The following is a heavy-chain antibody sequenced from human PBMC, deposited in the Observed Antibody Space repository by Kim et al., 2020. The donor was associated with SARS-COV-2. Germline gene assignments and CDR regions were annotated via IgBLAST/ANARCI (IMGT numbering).Heavy chain of an antibody. D-gene: IGHD1-26*01. Sequence: GGSLRLSCAASGFTFNTYGMHWVRQAPGKGLEWVAVISYDGSHKYYEDSVKGRFTISRDNSKNTLYLQMNSLRIEDTAVYYCAKSFSGSYIGYDYWGQGTLVPVS. V-gene: IGHV3-30*18. CDR2: ISYDGSHK. CDR1: GFTFNTYG. J-gene: IGHJ4*02. CDR3: AKSFSGSYIGYDY.